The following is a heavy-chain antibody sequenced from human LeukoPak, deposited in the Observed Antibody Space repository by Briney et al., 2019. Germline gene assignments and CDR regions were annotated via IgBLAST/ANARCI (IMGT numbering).Heavy chain of an antibody. J-gene: IGHJ5*01. CDR3: ARVFGGRFDF. V-gene: IGHV3-11*01. CDR2: IGGNSYSSSGSRTM. CDR1: GFTFSDYY. Sequence: GGSLRLSCAASGFTFSDYYMSWIRQAPGKGLEWVSYIGGNSYSSSGSRTMYYADSVKGRFTVSRDNAKNSLSLQMNSLRAEDTAVYYCARVFGGRFDFWGQGALVTVSS. D-gene: IGHD3-10*01.